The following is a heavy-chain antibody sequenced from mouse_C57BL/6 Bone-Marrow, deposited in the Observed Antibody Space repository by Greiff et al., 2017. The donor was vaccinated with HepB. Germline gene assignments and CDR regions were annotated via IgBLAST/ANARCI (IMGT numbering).Heavy chain of an antibody. Sequence: EVKLVESEGGLVQPGSSMKLSCTASGFTFSDYYMAWVRQVPEKGLEWVANINYDGSSTYYLDSLKSRFIISRDNAKNILYLQMSSLKSEDTATYYCTRDSYSNYGVYAMDYWGQGTSVTVSS. J-gene: IGHJ4*01. D-gene: IGHD2-5*01. CDR1: GFTFSDYY. V-gene: IGHV5-16*01. CDR3: TRDSYSNYGVYAMDY. CDR2: INYDGSST.